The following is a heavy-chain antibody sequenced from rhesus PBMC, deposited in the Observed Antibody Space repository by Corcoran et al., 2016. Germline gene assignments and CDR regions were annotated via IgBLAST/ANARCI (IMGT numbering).Heavy chain of an antibody. CDR1: GGSISGNY. D-gene: IGHD1-44*02. CDR3: ARGSGASGLDY. CDR2: IDGTTGTT. J-gene: IGHJ4*01. V-gene: IGHV4-147*01. Sequence: QVQLQESGPGLVKPSETLSLTCAVSGGSISGNYWGWIRQPPGKGLEWIGRIDGTTGTTNYNPSLASRVTISIDTSKNQISLKLGSVTAADTAVYYCARGSGASGLDYWGQGHLVTVSS.